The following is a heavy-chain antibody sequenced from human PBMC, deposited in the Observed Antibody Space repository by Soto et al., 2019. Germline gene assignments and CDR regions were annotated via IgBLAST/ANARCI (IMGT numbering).Heavy chain of an antibody. J-gene: IGHJ4*02. Sequence: GGSLRLSCAASGFTFSSYAMNWVRQAPGKGLECVSALSASGGATYYADSVKGRFTISRDNSKNTLYLQVNTLRAEDTAVYYCAKLWARYSDYCGQGTLVTVSS. V-gene: IGHV3-23*01. CDR1: GFTFSSYA. CDR3: AKLWARYSDY. CDR2: LSASGGAT. D-gene: IGHD3-10*01.